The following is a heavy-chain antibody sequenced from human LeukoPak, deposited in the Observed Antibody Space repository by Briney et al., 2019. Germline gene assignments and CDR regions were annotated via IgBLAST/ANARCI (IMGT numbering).Heavy chain of an antibody. CDR2: INDSGST. J-gene: IGHJ4*02. Sequence: PSVTLSLTCAVYDGSFSGYYWSWIRQPSGKGLEWIGEINDSGSTNYNPSLKSRFTISVDTSKNQFSLKLSFVTAADTAVYYCARGYDCSSSSCYTLFDLWGQGTLVTVSS. D-gene: IGHD2-2*02. CDR3: ARGYDCSSSSCYTLFDL. CDR1: DGSFSGYY. V-gene: IGHV4-34*01.